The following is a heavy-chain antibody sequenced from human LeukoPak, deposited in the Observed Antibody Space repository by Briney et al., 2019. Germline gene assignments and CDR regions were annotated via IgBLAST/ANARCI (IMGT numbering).Heavy chain of an antibody. D-gene: IGHD5-12*01. CDR1: GFTFSTYW. CDR2: INSGGSST. V-gene: IGHV3-74*01. Sequence: PGGSLILSCAASGFTFSTYWMHWVRQAPGKGLVWVSRINSGGSSTSYAGSVKGRFSISRDNSKNTVDLQMNSLRAEDTAVYYCTKWSGYGDSWGQGALVTASS. J-gene: IGHJ4*02. CDR3: TKWSGYGDS.